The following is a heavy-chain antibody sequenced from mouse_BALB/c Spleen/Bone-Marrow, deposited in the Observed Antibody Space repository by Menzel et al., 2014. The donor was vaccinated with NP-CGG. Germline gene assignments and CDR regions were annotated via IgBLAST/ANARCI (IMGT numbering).Heavy chain of an antibody. CDR2: IHPGNSDT. CDR3: TTLARNNFDY. Sequence: EVKVVDSGTVLARPGAAVKMSCKASGYTFSNYWMHWIKQRPGQGLEWIGTIHPGNSDTTYNQRFKGKAKLTAVTSTGTAYMELSSLTNEDSAVYYCTTLARNNFDYWGQGTTLTVSS. D-gene: IGHD3-1*01. V-gene: IGHV1-5*01. J-gene: IGHJ2*01. CDR1: GYTFSNYW.